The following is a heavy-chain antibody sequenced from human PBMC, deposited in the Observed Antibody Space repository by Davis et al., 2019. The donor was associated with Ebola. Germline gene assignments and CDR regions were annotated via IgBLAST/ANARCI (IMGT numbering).Heavy chain of an antibody. CDR2: INPSGGGT. CDR1: GYTFTTYY. D-gene: IGHD5-24*01. Sequence: ASVTVSCKTSGYTFTTYYMHWVRQAPGQGLEWMGVINPSGGGTTYAQKFQGRVTMTRDTSTSTVYMELSSLRSEDTAVYYCATFFEMATTFIDYWGQGTLVTVSS. V-gene: IGHV1-46*01. CDR3: ATFFEMATTFIDY. J-gene: IGHJ4*02.